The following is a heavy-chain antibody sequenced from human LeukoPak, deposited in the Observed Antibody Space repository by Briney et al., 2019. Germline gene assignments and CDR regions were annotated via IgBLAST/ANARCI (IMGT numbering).Heavy chain of an antibody. Sequence: GGSLRLSCAASGFTFSSYAMSWVRQAPGKGLEWVSVISGSGGSTYYADSVKGRFTISRDNSRNTVYLQMNSLRAEDTAVYYCARDLSISGINTAPVNWFDPWGQGTLVTVSS. CDR3: ARDLSISGINTAPVNWFDP. D-gene: IGHD3-10*01. V-gene: IGHV3-23*01. J-gene: IGHJ5*02. CDR1: GFTFSSYA. CDR2: ISGSGGST.